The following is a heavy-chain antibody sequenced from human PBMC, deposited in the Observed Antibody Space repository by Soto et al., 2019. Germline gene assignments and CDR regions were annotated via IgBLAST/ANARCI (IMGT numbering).Heavy chain of an antibody. Sequence: ASVKVSCKASGYTFTSYYMHWVRQAPGQGLEWMGIINPSGGSTSYAQNFQGRVTMTRETSTSTVYMELSSLRSQDTAVYYCAREHRWFGELTHFDYWGQGTRVTVSS. CDR3: AREHRWFGELTHFDY. CDR1: GYTFTSYY. V-gene: IGHV1-46*01. D-gene: IGHD3-10*01. J-gene: IGHJ4*02. CDR2: INPSGGST.